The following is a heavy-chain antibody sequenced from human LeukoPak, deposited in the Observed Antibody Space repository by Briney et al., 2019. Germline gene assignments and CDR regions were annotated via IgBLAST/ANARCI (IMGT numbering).Heavy chain of an antibody. D-gene: IGHD1-1*01. CDR3: TRGQLTLDY. CDR1: GLAFGDYA. V-gene: IGHV3-49*03. J-gene: IGHJ4*02. CDR2: IRSKAYGGTT. Sequence: GGSLRLFCTASGLAFGDYAMSWFRQVPGKGLEWVGFIRSKAYGGTTEYAASVKGRFTISRDDSKSIAYLQMSSLKTEDTAVYYCTRGQLTLDYWGQGTLVTVSS.